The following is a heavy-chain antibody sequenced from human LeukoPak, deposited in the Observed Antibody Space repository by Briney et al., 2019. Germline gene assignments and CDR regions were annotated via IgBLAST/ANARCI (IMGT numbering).Heavy chain of an antibody. CDR2: IIPIFGIA. J-gene: IGHJ5*02. Sequence: SVKVSCKASGGTFSSYAISWVRQAPGQGLEWMGRIIPIFGIANYAQKFQGRVTITADKSTSTAYMELSSLRSEDTAVYYCARGWGEVVTAIPGGWFDPWGQGTLVTVSS. CDR1: GGTFSSYA. V-gene: IGHV1-69*04. D-gene: IGHD2-21*02. CDR3: ARGWGEVVTAIPGGWFDP.